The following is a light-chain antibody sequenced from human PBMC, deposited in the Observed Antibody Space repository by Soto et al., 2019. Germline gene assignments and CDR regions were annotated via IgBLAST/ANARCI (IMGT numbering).Light chain of an antibody. CDR2: GAS. Sequence: EIVLTQSPGTLSLSPGERATLSCRASQSVSSSYLAWYQHKPGQAPRLLIYGASTRATGIPDRFSGGGSGTDFTLTISRLEPEDFAVYYCQQYDSSSWTLGQGTKVEV. CDR3: QQYDSSSWT. CDR1: QSVSSSY. J-gene: IGKJ1*01. V-gene: IGKV3-20*01.